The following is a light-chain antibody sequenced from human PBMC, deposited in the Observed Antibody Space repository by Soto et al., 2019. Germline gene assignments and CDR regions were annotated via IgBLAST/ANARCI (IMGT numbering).Light chain of an antibody. CDR2: AAS. J-gene: IGKJ1*01. CDR3: QQSYSTSWT. CDR1: QSISSY. V-gene: IGKV1-39*01. Sequence: DIQMTQSPSSLSASVGDRVTITCRASQSISSYLNWYQQKPGKAPKLLIYAASSLQSGDPSRFSGSGSGTVFTLTISSLQPEDFATYYCQQSYSTSWTFGQGTKVEIK.